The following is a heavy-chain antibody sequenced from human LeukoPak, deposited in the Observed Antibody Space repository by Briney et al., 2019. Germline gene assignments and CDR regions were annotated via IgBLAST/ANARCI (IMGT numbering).Heavy chain of an antibody. Sequence: PSETLSLTCSVSGDSMRGDDYFWTWIRKPPGKGLQWIGYISYSGTPYYNPSLRIRLTMSVDTSKNHFSLNLRSVTVADTAVYYCARDRGDHCDHFSCNHHDLDYWGQGILVTVSS. CDR3: ARDRGDHCDHFSCNHHDLDY. V-gene: IGHV4-30-4*01. J-gene: IGHJ4*02. CDR1: GDSMRGDDYF. CDR2: ISYSGTP. D-gene: IGHD2-2*01.